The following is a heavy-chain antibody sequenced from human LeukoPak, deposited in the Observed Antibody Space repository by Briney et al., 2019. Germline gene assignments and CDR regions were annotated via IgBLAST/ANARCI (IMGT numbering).Heavy chain of an antibody. D-gene: IGHD3-10*01. V-gene: IGHV3-15*01. CDR1: GFTFNNSW. Sequence: GSLRLSCAASGFTFNNSWVTWVRQVPGKGLEWVGRIKSKTDGGTTDYAAPVKGRFTISRDDSKNTLYLQMNSLKTEDTAVYYCTTAPGYYYGSGSYLRYWGQGTLVTVSS. CDR2: IKSKTDGGTT. J-gene: IGHJ4*02. CDR3: TTAPGYYYGSGSYLRY.